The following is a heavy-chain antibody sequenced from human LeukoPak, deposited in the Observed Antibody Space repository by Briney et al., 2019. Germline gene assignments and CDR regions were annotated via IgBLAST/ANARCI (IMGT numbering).Heavy chain of an antibody. CDR3: ARRNGSGSYGRFDP. CDR1: GGSISSYY. Sequence: SETLSLTCTVSGGSISSYYWSWIRQPPGKRLEWIGYIYYSGSTNYNPSLKSRVTISVDTSKNQFSLKLTSVTAADTAIYYCARRNGSGSYGRFDPWGQGTLVTVSS. V-gene: IGHV4-59*08. CDR2: IYYSGST. J-gene: IGHJ5*02. D-gene: IGHD3-10*01.